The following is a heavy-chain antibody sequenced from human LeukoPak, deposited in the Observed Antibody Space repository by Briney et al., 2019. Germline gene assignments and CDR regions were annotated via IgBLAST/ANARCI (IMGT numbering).Heavy chain of an antibody. CDR3: ARDPGSYYTGGYDY. CDR1: GYTFTSYG. V-gene: IGHV1-18*01. CDR2: ISAYNGNT. D-gene: IGHD1-26*01. J-gene: IGHJ4*02. Sequence: GASVKVSCKASGYTFTSYGISWVRQAPGQGLEWMGWISAYNGNTNYAQKLQSRVTMTTDTSTSTAYMELRSLRSDDTAVYYCARDPGSYYTGGYDYWGQGTLVTVSS.